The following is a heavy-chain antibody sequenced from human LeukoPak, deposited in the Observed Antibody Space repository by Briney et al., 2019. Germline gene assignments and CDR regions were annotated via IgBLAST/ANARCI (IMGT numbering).Heavy chain of an antibody. Sequence: PSETLSLTCAVYGGCFSGYYWSWIRPPPGKGLEWIGEINHSRSTNYNPSLKSRVTISVDTSKNQFSLKLSSVTAADTAVYYFARVIVVVPAALINWFDPWGQGTLVTVSS. CDR2: INHSRST. CDR1: GGCFSGYY. J-gene: IGHJ5*02. D-gene: IGHD2-2*01. V-gene: IGHV4-34*01. CDR3: ARVIVVVPAALINWFDP.